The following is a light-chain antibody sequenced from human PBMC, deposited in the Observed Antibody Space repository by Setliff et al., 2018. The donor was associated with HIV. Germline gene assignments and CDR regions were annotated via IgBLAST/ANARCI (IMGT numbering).Light chain of an antibody. J-gene: IGLJ2*01. Sequence: QSVLAQPASVSGSPGQSITISCTGTSSDVGGYNYVSWYQQHPGKAPKLMIYDVSTRPSGVSNRFSGSKSGNTASLTISGLQAEDETDYYCCSYTSSSTRLFGGGTKVT. CDR3: CSYTSSSTRL. CDR1: SSDVGGYNY. CDR2: DVS. V-gene: IGLV2-14*01.